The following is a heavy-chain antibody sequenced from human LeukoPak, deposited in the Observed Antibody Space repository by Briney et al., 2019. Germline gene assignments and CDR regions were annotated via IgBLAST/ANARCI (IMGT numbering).Heavy chain of an antibody. V-gene: IGHV3-21*01. Sequence: AEGSLRLSCAASGFTFSSYSMNWVRQAPGKGLEWVSSISSSSSYIYYADSVKGRFIISRDNAKNSLYLQMNSLRAEDTAVYYCASSLLYSGSYQVDYWGQGTLVTVSS. D-gene: IGHD1-26*01. CDR1: GFTFSSYS. CDR2: ISSSSSYI. CDR3: ASSLLYSGSYQVDY. J-gene: IGHJ4*02.